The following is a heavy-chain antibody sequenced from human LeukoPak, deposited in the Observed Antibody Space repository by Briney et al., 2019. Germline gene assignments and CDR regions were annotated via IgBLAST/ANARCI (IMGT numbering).Heavy chain of an antibody. D-gene: IGHD6-13*01. J-gene: IGHJ4*02. V-gene: IGHV4-4*07. CDR3: ARGVVAAAGRTFDF. CDR1: GGSISSYY. Sequence: SETLSLTCTVSGGSISSYYCSWIRQPAGKGLEWIGRIYTSGSTNYNPSLKSRVTMSVDTSKNQFSLKLSSVTAADTAVYYCARGVVAAAGRTFDFWGQGTLVTVSS. CDR2: IYTSGST.